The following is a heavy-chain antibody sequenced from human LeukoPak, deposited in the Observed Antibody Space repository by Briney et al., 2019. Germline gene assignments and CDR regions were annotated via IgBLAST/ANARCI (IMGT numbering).Heavy chain of an antibody. V-gene: IGHV4-59*01. Sequence: PSETLSLTCTVSGGSISNYYWSWIRQSPEKGLEWIGYVFYSGSTEYNTALRSGVTISTATSKNEFSLNLSSVTAADAAVYHCARALPRSYPFGSYFALWGQGTLVTVSS. CDR3: ARALPRSYPFGSYFAL. CDR1: GGSISNYY. J-gene: IGHJ4*02. CDR2: VFYSGST. D-gene: IGHD3-16*02.